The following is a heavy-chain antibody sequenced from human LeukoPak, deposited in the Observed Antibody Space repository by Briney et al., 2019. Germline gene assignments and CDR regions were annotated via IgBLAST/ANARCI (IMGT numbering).Heavy chain of an antibody. Sequence: GGSLRLSCAASGFTLSSYAMSWVRQAPGKGLEWVSTISGSGGVTYYPDSVRGRFTISRDNSKNTLHLQMDSLRAEDTAIYYCAKWPEGATPKFHYWGQGTLVTVSS. CDR1: GFTLSSYA. V-gene: IGHV3-23*01. D-gene: IGHD1-26*01. CDR3: AKWPEGATPKFHY. CDR2: ISGSGGVT. J-gene: IGHJ4*02.